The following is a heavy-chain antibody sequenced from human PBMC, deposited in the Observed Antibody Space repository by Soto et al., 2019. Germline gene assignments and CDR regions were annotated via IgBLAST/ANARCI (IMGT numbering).Heavy chain of an antibody. Sequence: GGSLRLSCAASGFTFSSYSMNWVRQAPGKGLEWVSSISSSSSYIYYADSVKGRFTISRDNAKNSLYRQMNSLRAEDTAVYYCASPVVPAGRSDYWGQGTLVTVSS. CDR1: GFTFSSYS. D-gene: IGHD2-2*01. J-gene: IGHJ4*02. V-gene: IGHV3-21*01. CDR2: ISSSSSYI. CDR3: ASPVVPAGRSDY.